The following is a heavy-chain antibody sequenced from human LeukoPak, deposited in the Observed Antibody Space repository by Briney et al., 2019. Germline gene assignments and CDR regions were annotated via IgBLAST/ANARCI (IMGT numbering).Heavy chain of an antibody. CDR2: IGTAADT. V-gene: IGHV3-13*01. J-gene: IGHJ3*02. CDR1: GFTFSSYD. D-gene: IGHD3-10*01. CDR3: ARRRGGLRSYSDAFDI. Sequence: PGGSLRLSCAASGFTFSSYDIHWVRQPTGKGLEWVSGIGTAADTYYSGSVKGRFTISRENAKNSLYLQMNSLRAGDTAVYYCARRRGGLRSYSDAFDIWGRGTMVTVSS.